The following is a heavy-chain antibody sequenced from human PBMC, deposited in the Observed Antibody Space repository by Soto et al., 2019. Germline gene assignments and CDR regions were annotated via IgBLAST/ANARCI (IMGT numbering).Heavy chain of an antibody. CDR1: GFSFNNYA. CDR2: ISSSGGST. J-gene: IGHJ4*02. V-gene: IGHV3-23*01. Sequence: EVQLLESGGGLVQPGGSLRLSCAAPGFSFNNYAMSWVRQAPGKGLEWVSAISSSGGSTRYADSVKGRITISRDNSKNTLYLQMNRLRAEDTAVYYGAKDGGTYYYDSSGHYFAYWCQGTLVTVSS. D-gene: IGHD3-22*01. CDR3: AKDGGTYYYDSSGHYFAY.